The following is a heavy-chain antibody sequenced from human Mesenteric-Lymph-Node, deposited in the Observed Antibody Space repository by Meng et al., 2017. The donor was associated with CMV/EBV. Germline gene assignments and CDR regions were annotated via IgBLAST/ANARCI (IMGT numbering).Heavy chain of an antibody. J-gene: IGHJ6*02. CDR1: GFTFSSYG. CDR3: AKGGDYYYGMDV. CDR2: IWYDGSNK. V-gene: IGHV3-33*06. Sequence: GESLKISCAACGFTFSSYGMHWVRQAPGKGLEWVAVIWYDGSNKYYADSVKGRFTISRDNSKNTLYLQMNSLRAEDTAVYYCAKGGDYYYGMDVWGQGTTVTV.